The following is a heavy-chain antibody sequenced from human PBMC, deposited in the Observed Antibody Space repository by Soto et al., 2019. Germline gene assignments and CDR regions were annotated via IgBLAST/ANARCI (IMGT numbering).Heavy chain of an antibody. V-gene: IGHV3-33*01. CDR3: ARDGRLDYDFWSEVPFDY. J-gene: IGHJ4*02. CDR1: GFTFSSYG. D-gene: IGHD3-3*01. CDR2: IWYDGSNK. Sequence: PGGSLRLSCAASGFTFSSYGMHWVRQAPGKGLEWVAVIWYDGSNKYYADSVKGRFTISRDNSKNTLYLQMNSLRAEDTAVYYCARDGRLDYDFWSEVPFDYWGQGTLVTVSS.